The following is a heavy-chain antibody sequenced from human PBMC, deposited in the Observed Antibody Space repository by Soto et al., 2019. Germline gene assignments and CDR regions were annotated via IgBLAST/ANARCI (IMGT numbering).Heavy chain of an antibody. V-gene: IGHV3-30*18. CDR3: AKGRPWILNRYSSGSAARGFDY. CDR2: ISYDGSNK. J-gene: IGHJ4*02. D-gene: IGHD6-19*01. Sequence: GGSLRLSCAASGFTFSSYGMHWVRQAPGKGLEWVAVISYDGSNKYYADSVKGRFTISRDNSKNTLYLQMNSLRAEDTAVYYCAKGRPWILNRYSSGSAARGFDYWGQGTLVTVSS. CDR1: GFTFSSYG.